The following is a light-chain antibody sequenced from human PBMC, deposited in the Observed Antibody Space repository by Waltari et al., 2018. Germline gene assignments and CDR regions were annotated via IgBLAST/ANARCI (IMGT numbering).Light chain of an antibody. CDR2: EVS. CDR3: SSYTGSRSVV. Sequence: QSALTQPASVSGSPGQSIAISCTGTSSDVGGYNYVPWYQQHPGKAPKVMIYEVSSRPSWVSHRFSGSKSGNTASLTISDLQAEDEADYYCSSYTGSRSVVFGGGTKVTVL. CDR1: SSDVGGYNY. V-gene: IGLV2-14*03. J-gene: IGLJ2*01.